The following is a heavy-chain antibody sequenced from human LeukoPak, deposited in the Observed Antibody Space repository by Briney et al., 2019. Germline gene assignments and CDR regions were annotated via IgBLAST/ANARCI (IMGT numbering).Heavy chain of an antibody. Sequence: PGGSLRLSCAASGFTRSSCSMNWVPQAPGKGLEWVSSISRSSGYVFYADSMKGRFTVSRDNSKNSLYLQMNTLRAEDTAVYYCARFPEGSSTWSIDFWGQGTLVTVSS. D-gene: IGHD6-13*01. CDR2: ISRSSGYV. CDR3: ARFPEGSSTWSIDF. CDR1: GFTRSSCS. J-gene: IGHJ4*02. V-gene: IGHV3-21*01.